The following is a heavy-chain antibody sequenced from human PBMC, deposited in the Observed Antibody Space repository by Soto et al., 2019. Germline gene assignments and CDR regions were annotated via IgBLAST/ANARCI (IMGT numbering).Heavy chain of an antibody. CDR1: GGSISSSSYY. CDR2: IYYSGST. D-gene: IGHD3-10*01. V-gene: IGHV4-39*01. Sequence: SETLSLTCTVSGGSISSSSYYWGWIRQPPGKGLEWIGSIYYSGSTYYNPSLKSRVTISVDTSKNQFSLKLSSVTAADTAVYYCARHDDYGSGSIDYWGQGTLVTVSS. J-gene: IGHJ4*02. CDR3: ARHDDYGSGSIDY.